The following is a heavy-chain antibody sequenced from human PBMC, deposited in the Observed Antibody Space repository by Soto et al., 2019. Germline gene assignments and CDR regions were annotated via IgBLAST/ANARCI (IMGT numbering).Heavy chain of an antibody. Sequence: GASVKVSCKASGYTFTSYYMHWVRQAPGQGLEWMGIINPSGGSTSYAQKFQGRVTMTRDTSTSTVCMELSSLRSEDTAVYYCARQHIVVVTAPRGLDPWGQGTLVTVSS. D-gene: IGHD2-21*02. CDR1: GYTFTSYY. J-gene: IGHJ5*02. CDR3: ARQHIVVVTAPRGLDP. CDR2: INPSGGST. V-gene: IGHV1-46*01.